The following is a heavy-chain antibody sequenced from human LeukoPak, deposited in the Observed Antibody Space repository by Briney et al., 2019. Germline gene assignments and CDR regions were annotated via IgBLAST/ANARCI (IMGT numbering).Heavy chain of an antibody. D-gene: IGHD6-19*01. Sequence: PGGSLRLSCAASGFTFSNYAMNWVRQAPGKGLEWVSTISANAVATYYADSVKGRFTVSRDNSKNTLYLQMNSLRAEDTAAYYCARYAKTTAVAGFDYWGQGTLVTVSS. J-gene: IGHJ4*02. CDR1: GFTFSNYA. V-gene: IGHV3-23*01. CDR2: ISANAVAT. CDR3: ARYAKTTAVAGFDY.